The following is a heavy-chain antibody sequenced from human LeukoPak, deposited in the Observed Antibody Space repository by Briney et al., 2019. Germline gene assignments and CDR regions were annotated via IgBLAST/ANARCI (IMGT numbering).Heavy chain of an antibody. V-gene: IGHV3-23*01. D-gene: IGHD3-22*01. CDR1: GFTFSSYG. CDR2: IGGSGGST. Sequence: GGSLRLSCAASGFTFSSYGMHWVRQAPGKGLEWVSAIGGSGGSTYYADSVKGRFTISRDNSKNTLYLQMNSLRAEDTAVYYCAKPINYYYDSSGYYLFPGFDYWGQGTLVTVSS. J-gene: IGHJ4*02. CDR3: AKPINYYYDSSGYYLFPGFDY.